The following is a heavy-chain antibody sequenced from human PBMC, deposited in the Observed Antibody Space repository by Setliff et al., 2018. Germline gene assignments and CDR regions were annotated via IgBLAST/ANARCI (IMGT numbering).Heavy chain of an antibody. CDR2: INTNTGNP. D-gene: IGHD2-2*01. V-gene: IGHV7-4-1*02. J-gene: IGHJ5*02. CDR1: GYSFTSYA. Sequence: GASVKVSCKASGYSFTSYAMNWVRQAPAQGLEWMGWINTNTGNPTYAQDFTGRFVFSLDTSVSTAYLQISSLKAEDTAVYYCARDLGYCSTTSCHGDWFDPWGQGTLVTVSS. CDR3: ARDLGYCSTTSCHGDWFDP.